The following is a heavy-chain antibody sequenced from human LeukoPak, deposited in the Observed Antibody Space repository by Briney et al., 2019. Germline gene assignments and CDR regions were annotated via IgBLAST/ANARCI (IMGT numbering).Heavy chain of an antibody. D-gene: IGHD6-13*01. CDR3: ARAGSSWYYYYYYMDV. CDR1: GGSFCGYY. CDR2: INHSGST. J-gene: IGHJ6*03. Sequence: SETLSLTCAVYGGSFCGYYWSWIRQPPGKGLGWIGEINHSGSTNYTPSLKSRVTISVDTSKNQFSLKLSSVTAAGTAVYYCARAGSSWYYYYYYMDVWGKGTTVTVSS. V-gene: IGHV4-34*01.